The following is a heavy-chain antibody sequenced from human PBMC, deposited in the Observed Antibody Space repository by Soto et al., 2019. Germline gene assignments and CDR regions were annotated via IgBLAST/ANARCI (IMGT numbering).Heavy chain of an antibody. CDR2: ISGNGGST. J-gene: IGHJ4*02. D-gene: IGHD6-19*01. Sequence: EVQLLESGGGLVQPGGSLRLSCAASGFTFSSYAMSWVRQAPGKGLEWVSAISGNGGSTYYADSVKGRFTISRDNSKNTLYLQMNSLRAEDTAVYYCAKWRAVAGLTYYFDYWGQGTLVTVSS. V-gene: IGHV3-23*01. CDR3: AKWRAVAGLTYYFDY. CDR1: GFTFSSYA.